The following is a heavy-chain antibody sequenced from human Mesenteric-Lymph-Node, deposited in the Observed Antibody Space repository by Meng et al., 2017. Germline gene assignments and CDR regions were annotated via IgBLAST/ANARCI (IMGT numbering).Heavy chain of an antibody. CDR3: TTDVIVAATNFGADY. V-gene: IGHV3-23*01. CDR1: GFTFSSYA. CDR2: ISGSGGST. Sequence: GESLKISCAASGFTFSSYAMSWVRQAPGKGLEWVSAISGSGGSTYYADSVKGRFTISRDNSKNTLYLQMNSLKTEDTAVYYCTTDVIVAATNFGADYWGQGTLVTVSS. J-gene: IGHJ4*02. D-gene: IGHD2-15*01.